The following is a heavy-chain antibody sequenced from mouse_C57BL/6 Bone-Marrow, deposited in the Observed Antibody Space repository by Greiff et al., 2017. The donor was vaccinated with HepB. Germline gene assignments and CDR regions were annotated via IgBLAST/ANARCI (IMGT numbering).Heavy chain of an antibody. CDR1: GFTFSSYG. CDR3: ASPTIVTTYYAMDY. V-gene: IGHV5-6*01. D-gene: IGHD2-5*01. Sequence: EVKLMESGGDLVKPGGSLKLSCAASGFTFSSYGMSWVRQTPDKRLEWVATISSGGSYTYYPDSVKGRFTISRDNAKNTLYLQMSSLKSEDTAMYYCASPTIVTTYYAMDYWGQGTSVTVSS. CDR2: ISSGGSYT. J-gene: IGHJ4*01.